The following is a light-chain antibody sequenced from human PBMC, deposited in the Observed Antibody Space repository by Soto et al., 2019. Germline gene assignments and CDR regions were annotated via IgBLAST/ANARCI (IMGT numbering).Light chain of an antibody. V-gene: IGLV2-14*01. J-gene: IGLJ2*01. CDR1: SSDVGGYNY. Sequence: QSALTQPASVSGSPGQSITISCTGTSSDVGGYNYVSWYQQHPGKAPKLMIYDVSNRPSGVSNRFSGSKSGNTASLTISGLXXXXXXXYXCSSYTSSSTYVVFGGGTKLTVL. CDR3: SSYTSSSTYVV. CDR2: DVS.